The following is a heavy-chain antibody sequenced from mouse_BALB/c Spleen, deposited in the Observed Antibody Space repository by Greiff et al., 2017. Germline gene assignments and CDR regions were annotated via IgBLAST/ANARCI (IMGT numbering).Heavy chain of an antibody. V-gene: IGHV2-9*02. CDR3: ARGKYYGVMDY. J-gene: IGHJ4*01. Sequence: VQGVESGPGLVAPSQSLSITCTVSGFSLTSYGVHWVRQPPGKGLEWLGVIWAGGSTNYNSALMSRLSISKDNSKSQVFLKMNSLQTDDTAMYYCARGKYYGVMDYWGQGTSVTVSS. CDR2: IWAGGST. CDR1: GFSLTSYG. D-gene: IGHD1-1*01.